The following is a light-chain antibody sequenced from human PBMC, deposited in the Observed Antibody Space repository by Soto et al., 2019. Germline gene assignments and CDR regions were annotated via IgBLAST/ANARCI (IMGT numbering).Light chain of an antibody. CDR1: QSVGSD. J-gene: IGKJ3*01. Sequence: EIVMTQSPATLSVSPWEGATLSCRASQSVGSDLAWYQQKPGQAPRLLIYGASTRATGIPARFSGSGSGTEFTLTISSLQSEDFAVYYCQQYNNWPFTFGPGTKVDFK. CDR2: GAS. V-gene: IGKV3-15*01. CDR3: QQYNNWPFT.